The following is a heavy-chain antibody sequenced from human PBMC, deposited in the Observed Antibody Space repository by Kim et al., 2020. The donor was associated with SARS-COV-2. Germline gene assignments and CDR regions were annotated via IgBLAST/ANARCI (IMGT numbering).Heavy chain of an antibody. CDR3: ARPGGDAFDI. D-gene: IGHD1-26*01. CDR2: YI. J-gene: IGHJ3*02. V-gene: IGHV3-21*01. Sequence: YIYYADSVKGRVTISRDNAKNSLYLQMNSLRAEDTAVYYCARPGGDAFDIWGQGTMVTVSS.